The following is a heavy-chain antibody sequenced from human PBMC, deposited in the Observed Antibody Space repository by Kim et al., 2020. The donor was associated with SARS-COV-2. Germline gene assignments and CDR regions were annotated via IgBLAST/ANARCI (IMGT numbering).Heavy chain of an antibody. Sequence: ADSVKGRFTISRDNSKNTLFLQMNTLRAEDTAVYYCAKDRFPSGTYYFDYWGQGTLVTVSS. J-gene: IGHJ4*02. D-gene: IGHD1-26*01. CDR3: AKDRFPSGTYYFDY. V-gene: IGHV3-33*06.